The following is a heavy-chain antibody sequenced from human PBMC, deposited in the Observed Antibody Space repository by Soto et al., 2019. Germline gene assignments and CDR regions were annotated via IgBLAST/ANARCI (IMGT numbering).Heavy chain of an antibody. CDR1: GFTFSTYG. V-gene: IGHV3-30*18. Sequence: QVQLVESGGGVVQPGRSLRLSCAASGFTFSTYGMHWVRQAPGQGLEWVAVISNDGSNKYYADSVKGRFTISRDNSKNTLNLELNSPGVEDTAGYYCAKDGEEGYGAYGYYFDYWGEGTLVTVSS. CDR3: AKDGEEGYGAYGYYFDY. D-gene: IGHD4-17*01. J-gene: IGHJ4*02. CDR2: ISNDGSNK.